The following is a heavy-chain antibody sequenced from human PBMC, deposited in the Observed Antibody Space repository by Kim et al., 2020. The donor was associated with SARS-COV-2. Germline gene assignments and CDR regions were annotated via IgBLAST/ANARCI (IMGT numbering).Heavy chain of an antibody. J-gene: IGHJ4*02. CDR3: ARVYGSGSEFDY. D-gene: IGHD3-10*01. V-gene: IGHV1-18*01. Sequence: NYAQKLQGRVTMTTDTSTSTAYMELRSLRSDDTAVYYCARVYGSGSEFDYWGQGTLVTVSS.